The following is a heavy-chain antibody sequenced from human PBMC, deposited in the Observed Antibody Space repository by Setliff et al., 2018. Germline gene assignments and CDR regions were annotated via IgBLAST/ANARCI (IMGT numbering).Heavy chain of an antibody. V-gene: IGHV4-59*08. Sequence: SETLSLTCGVSGASISDSYWSWIRQPPGKGLEWIGYIHPWGGSSESTNYSPSLKSRITISLDKSKSQFSLKLTSVTVADTAVYYCARGLHSGTYWGTRPLGLDYWGQGSLVTVSS. J-gene: IGHJ4*02. CDR3: ARGLHSGTYWGTRPLGLDY. CDR1: GASISDSY. CDR2: IHPWGGSSEST. D-gene: IGHD1-26*01.